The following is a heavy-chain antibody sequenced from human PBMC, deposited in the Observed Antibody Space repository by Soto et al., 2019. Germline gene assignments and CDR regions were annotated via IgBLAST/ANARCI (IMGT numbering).Heavy chain of an antibody. CDR2: INWNGGST. CDR3: ARDIMPRDTAMAEVDGDYDSGAFDI. Sequence: GGSLRLSCAASGFTFDDYGMSWVRQAPGKGLEWVSGINWNGGSTGYADSVKGRFTISRDNAKNSLYLQMNSLRAEDTALYHCARDIMPRDTAMAEVDGDYDSGAFDIWGQGTMVTVSS. CDR1: GFTFDDYG. V-gene: IGHV3-20*01. D-gene: IGHD5-18*01. J-gene: IGHJ3*02.